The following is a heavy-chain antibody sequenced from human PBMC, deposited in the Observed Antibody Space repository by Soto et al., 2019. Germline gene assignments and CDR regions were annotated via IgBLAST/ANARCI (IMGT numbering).Heavy chain of an antibody. Sequence: ASVKVSCKASVYTFTSYTIHWVRQAPGQRLEWMGIINPSGGSTSYAQKFQGRVTMTRDTSTSTVYMELSSLRSEDTAVYYCARAYLEMATIGYSGQGTLVTFSS. CDR1: VYTFTSYT. CDR2: INPSGGST. D-gene: IGHD5-12*01. CDR3: ARAYLEMATIGY. J-gene: IGHJ4*02. V-gene: IGHV1-46*03.